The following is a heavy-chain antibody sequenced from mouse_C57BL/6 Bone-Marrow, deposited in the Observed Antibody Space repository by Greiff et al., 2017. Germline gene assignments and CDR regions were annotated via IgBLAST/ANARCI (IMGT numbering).Heavy chain of an antibody. D-gene: IGHD1-1*01. CDR1: GFSLTSYA. Sequence: VQLQQSGPGLVAPSQSLSITCTVSGFSLTSYAISWVRQPPGQGLEWLGVIWTGGGTNYNSALKSRLSISKDNAKSQVFLKMNSLQTVDTAEYYCAIITTVMNYWGQGTTLTVSS. CDR3: AIITTVMNY. CDR2: IWTGGGT. J-gene: IGHJ2*01. V-gene: IGHV2-9-1*01.